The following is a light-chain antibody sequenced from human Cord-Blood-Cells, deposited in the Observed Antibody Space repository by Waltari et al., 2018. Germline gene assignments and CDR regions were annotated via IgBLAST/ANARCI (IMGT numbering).Light chain of an antibody. CDR1: QSVSSSY. Sequence: EIVLTQFPGTLSLSPGETATLSCSASQSVSSSYLAWYQQKPGQAPRLLIYGASSRATGIPDRFSGSGSGTDFTLTISRLEPEDFAVYYCQQYGSSPRTFGQGTKVEIK. CDR3: QQYGSSPRT. V-gene: IGKV3-20*01. J-gene: IGKJ1*01. CDR2: GAS.